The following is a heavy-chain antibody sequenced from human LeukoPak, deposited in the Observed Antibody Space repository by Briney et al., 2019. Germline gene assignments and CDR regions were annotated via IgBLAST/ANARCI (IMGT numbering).Heavy chain of an antibody. CDR2: IKQDGSEK. V-gene: IGHV3-7*01. CDR1: GFTFSNYW. Sequence: GGSLRLSCAASGFTFSNYWMTWVRQAPGKGLEWVANIKQDGSEKYYVDSVKGRFTISRDNAKNSLYLQMNSLRAEDTAVYYCARHTMVRGVILMTLDYWGQGTLVTVSS. CDR3: ARHTMVRGVILMTLDY. J-gene: IGHJ4*02. D-gene: IGHD3-10*01.